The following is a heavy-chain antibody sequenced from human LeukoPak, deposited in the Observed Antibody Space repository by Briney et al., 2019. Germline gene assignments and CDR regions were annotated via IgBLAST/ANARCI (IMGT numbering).Heavy chain of an antibody. CDR2: IDPSDSYT. D-gene: IGHD5-24*01. CDR3: ARDVEMATIIGY. Sequence: GASLLISCKGSGYSFTSYWISWVRQLPGKGLEWMGRIDPSDSYTNYSPSFQGHVTIAADKSISTAYLQWSSLKASDTAMYYCARDVEMATIIGYWGQGTLVTVSS. V-gene: IGHV5-10-1*01. CDR1: GYSFTSYW. J-gene: IGHJ4*02.